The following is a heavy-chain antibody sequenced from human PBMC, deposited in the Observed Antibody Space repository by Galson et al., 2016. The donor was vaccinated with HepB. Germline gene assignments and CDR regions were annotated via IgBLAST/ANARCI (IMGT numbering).Heavy chain of an antibody. CDR2: ISSSGTTI. CDR1: GFTFSRYE. Sequence: SLRLSCAASGFTFSRYEMNWVRQAPGKGLEWVSYISSSGTTIYYADSVKGRFTISRDNAKNSLYLQMNSLRAEDTAVYYCAKDSVVRGNVFYYYGMDVWGQGTTVTVSS. V-gene: IGHV3-48*03. CDR3: AKDSVVRGNVFYYYGMDV. D-gene: IGHD4-23*01. J-gene: IGHJ6*02.